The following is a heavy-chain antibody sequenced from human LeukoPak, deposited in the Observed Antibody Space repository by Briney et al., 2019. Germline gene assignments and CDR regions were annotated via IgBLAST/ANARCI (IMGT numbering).Heavy chain of an antibody. CDR2: ISYDGSNK. J-gene: IGHJ4*02. CDR1: GFTFSSYA. D-gene: IGHD5-24*01. Sequence: GGSLRLSCAASGFTFSSYAMHWVRQAPGKGLEWVAVISYDGSNKYYADSVKGRFTISRDNSKNTLYLQMSSLRAEDTAVYYCARFSVEMATLDYWGQGTLVTVSS. CDR3: ARFSVEMATLDY. V-gene: IGHV3-30-3*01.